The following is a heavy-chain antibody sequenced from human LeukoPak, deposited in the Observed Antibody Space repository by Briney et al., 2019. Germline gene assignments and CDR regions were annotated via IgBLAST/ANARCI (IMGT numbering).Heavy chain of an antibody. J-gene: IGHJ5*02. D-gene: IGHD2-8*01. CDR3: ARDYSCTNGVCYNWFDP. V-gene: IGHV1-69*05. CDR1: GGTFSSYA. CDR2: IIPIFGTA. Sequence: SVKVSCKASGGTFSSYAISWVRQAPGQGLEWMGGIIPIFGTANYAQKFQGRVTMTRDTSTSTVYMELSSLRSEDTAVYYCARDYSCTNGVCYNWFDPWGQGTLVTVSS.